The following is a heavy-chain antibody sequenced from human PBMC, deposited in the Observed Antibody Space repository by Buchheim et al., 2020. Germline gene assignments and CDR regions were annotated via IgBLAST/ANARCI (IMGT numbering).Heavy chain of an antibody. Sequence: EVQLVQSGAEVKRPGESLKISCQGSGYSLTGAYIAWVRQMPGKGLEWMGLIYPGDSYTAYNPSFQGQVTMSVDKSIRTAYLQWRSLRASDTAMYYCARRVRDGSGYNFDFWGQGTL. CDR2: IYPGDSYT. D-gene: IGHD6-19*01. V-gene: IGHV5-51*01. J-gene: IGHJ4*02. CDR1: GYSLTGAY. CDR3: ARRVRDGSGYNFDF.